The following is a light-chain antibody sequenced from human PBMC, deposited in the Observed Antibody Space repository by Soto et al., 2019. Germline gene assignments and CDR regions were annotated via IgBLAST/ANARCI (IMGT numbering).Light chain of an antibody. J-gene: IGLJ1*01. V-gene: IGLV2-14*01. Sequence: SVSGSFGQSITISCSGPNTDLGVYGYVSWYQHHPGKAPKLLIYDVNNRPSGISDRFSGSKSGDTASLTISGLQAEDEADYFCFSKISGFVYGFGTGTKVTVL. CDR2: DVN. CDR3: FSKISGFVYG. CDR1: NTDLGVYGY.